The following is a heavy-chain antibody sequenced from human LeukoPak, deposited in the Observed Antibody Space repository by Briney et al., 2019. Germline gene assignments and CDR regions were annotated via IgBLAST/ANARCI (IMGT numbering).Heavy chain of an antibody. CDR2: ISGYNGNT. CDR3: ARVTAAIYGFDF. CDR1: GYTFATYG. Sequence: ASVKVSCKASGYTFATYGISWVRQAPGQGLEWMGWISGYNGNTNYVQKLQGRVTMTTDTSTSTAYMELRSLRSDDTAVYYCARVTAAIYGFDFWGQGTLATVSS. J-gene: IGHJ4*02. V-gene: IGHV1-18*01. D-gene: IGHD6-13*01.